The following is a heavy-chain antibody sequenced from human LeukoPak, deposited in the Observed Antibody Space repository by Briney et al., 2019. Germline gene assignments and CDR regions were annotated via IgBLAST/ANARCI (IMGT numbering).Heavy chain of an antibody. V-gene: IGHV1-2*02. CDR1: GYTFTDYY. J-gene: IGHJ6*03. Sequence: ASVKVSCKTFGYTFTDYYMHWVRQAPGQGLEWMGWINPNSGGTNYAQKFQGRVTMTRDTSISTAYMELSRLRSDDTAVYYCARDRGGSDYYYYYYYMDVWGKGTTVTVSS. D-gene: IGHD2-15*01. CDR3: ARDRGGSDYYYYYYYMDV. CDR2: INPNSGGT.